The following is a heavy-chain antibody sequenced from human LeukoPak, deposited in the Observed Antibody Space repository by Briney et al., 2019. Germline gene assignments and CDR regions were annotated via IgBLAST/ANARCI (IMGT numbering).Heavy chain of an antibody. Sequence: SETLSLTCTVSGGSISSGSYYWSWIRQPAGEGLEWIGRIYTSGSTNYNPSLKSRDTISVDTSKNQFSLKLSSVTAADTAVYYCAREHEWFGELLYDYWGQGTLVTVSS. V-gene: IGHV4-61*02. J-gene: IGHJ4*02. CDR2: IYTSGST. CDR1: GGSISSGSYY. D-gene: IGHD3-10*01. CDR3: AREHEWFGELLYDY.